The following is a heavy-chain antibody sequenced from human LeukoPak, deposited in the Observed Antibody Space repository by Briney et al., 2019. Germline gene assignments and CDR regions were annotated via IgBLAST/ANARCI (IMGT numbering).Heavy chain of an antibody. Sequence: GPLRLSCAASGFTFSSYSMNWVHQAPGKGLEWVSSIISSSSYIYYADSVKGRFTISRDNAKNSLYLQMNSLRAEDTAVYYCSRPLDYYGSGSDPLDYWGQGTLVTVSS. J-gene: IGHJ4*02. V-gene: IGHV3-21*01. CDR3: SRPLDYYGSGSDPLDY. CDR1: GFTFSSYS. D-gene: IGHD3-10*01. CDR2: IISSSSYI.